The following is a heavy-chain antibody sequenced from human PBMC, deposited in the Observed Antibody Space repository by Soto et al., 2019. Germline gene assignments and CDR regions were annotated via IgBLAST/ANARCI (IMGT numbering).Heavy chain of an antibody. Sequence: QVQLVESGGGAVQPGASLRLSCVASGFDFTYYAMHWVRQAPGKGLVSVAVMSSDGSKIHHTDSVKGRFTISRDNSKNTLYLQMNSLRKEDTAVYFCAKDEGVGGTLGLFDYWGQGTLVSVSS. CDR2: MSSDGSKI. J-gene: IGHJ4*02. V-gene: IGHV3-30*18. D-gene: IGHD1-26*01. CDR3: AKDEGVGGTLGLFDY. CDR1: GFDFTYYA.